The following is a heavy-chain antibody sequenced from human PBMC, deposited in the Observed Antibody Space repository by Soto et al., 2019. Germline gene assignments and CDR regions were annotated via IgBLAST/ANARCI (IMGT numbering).Heavy chain of an antibody. V-gene: IGHV3-23*01. Sequence: GGSLRLSCVGSGFTFSDSVIAWVRQAPGKGLEWLSVMSGDGRTRYALSVTGRFTISRDNSKNTLYLQMRSLRAEDAAAYYCVKWHTSNFDSLPFTGFDFWGQGTQVTVSS. CDR3: VKWHTSNFDSLPFTGFDF. CDR2: MSGDGRT. CDR1: GFTFSDSV. J-gene: IGHJ4*02. D-gene: IGHD3-22*01.